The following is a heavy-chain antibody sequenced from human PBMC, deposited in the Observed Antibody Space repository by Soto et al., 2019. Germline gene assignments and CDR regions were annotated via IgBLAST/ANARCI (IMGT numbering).Heavy chain of an antibody. Sequence: GGSLRLSCAASGFTFSSYSMNWVRQAPGKGLEWVSYIGSSSSTIYYADSVKGRFTISRDNAKNSLYLQMNSLRDEDTAVYYCARGMYYYDSSGWAYWGQGTLVTVSS. D-gene: IGHD3-22*01. CDR2: IGSSSSTI. J-gene: IGHJ4*02. CDR1: GFTFSSYS. V-gene: IGHV3-48*02. CDR3: ARGMYYYDSSGWAY.